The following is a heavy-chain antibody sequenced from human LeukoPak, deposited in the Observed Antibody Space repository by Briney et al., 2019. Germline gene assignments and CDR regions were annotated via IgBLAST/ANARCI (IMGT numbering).Heavy chain of an antibody. J-gene: IGHJ4*02. V-gene: IGHV1-8*01. CDR2: MNPNTGNA. CDR3: ARGVRRARTEDYESSGYFPADY. CDR1: GYTFITYD. Sequence: ASVKVSCKTSGYTFITYDIKWVRQATGQGLEWMGWMNPNTGNAGYPRKSQSRVTMSRNTSMSTAYMELSSLTSEDTAVYYCARGVRRARTEDYESSGYFPADYWGQGTLVTVSS. D-gene: IGHD3-22*01.